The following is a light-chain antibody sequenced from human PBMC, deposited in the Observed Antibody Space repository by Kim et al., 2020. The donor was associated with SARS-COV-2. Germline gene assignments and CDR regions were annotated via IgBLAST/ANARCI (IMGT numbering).Light chain of an antibody. CDR1: RLGDKY. V-gene: IGLV3-1*01. CDR2: QDR. CDR3: QAWDSSLRV. J-gene: IGLJ3*02. Sequence: SVSPGQTASITCSGDRLGDKYACWYQQEPGQSPVLVSYQDRKRPSGIPERFSGSNSGNTATLTISGTQAMDEADYYCQAWDSSLRVFGGGTKLTVL.